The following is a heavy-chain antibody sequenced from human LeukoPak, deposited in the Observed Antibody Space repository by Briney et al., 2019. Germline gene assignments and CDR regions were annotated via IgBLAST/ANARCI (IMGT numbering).Heavy chain of an antibody. CDR1: GGTFSSYA. Sequence: ASVKVSCKASGGTFSSYAVSWVRQAPGQGLEWMGGIIPIFGTANYAQKFQGRVTITADESTSTAYMELSSLRSEDTAVYYCARDRGWAGYSYGFYYWGQGTLVTVSS. D-gene: IGHD5-18*01. J-gene: IGHJ4*02. V-gene: IGHV1-69*13. CDR2: IIPIFGTA. CDR3: ARDRGWAGYSYGFYY.